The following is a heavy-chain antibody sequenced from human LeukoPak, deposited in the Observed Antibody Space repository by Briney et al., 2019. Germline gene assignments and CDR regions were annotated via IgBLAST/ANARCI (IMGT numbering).Heavy chain of an antibody. Sequence: PGGSLRLSCAASGFTVSSNYMSWVRQAPGKGLEWVSVIYSGGSTYYADSVKGRFTIFRDNSKNTLYLQMNSLRAEDTAVYYCARGGYSYGYGVDYYYYYGMDVWGQGTTVTVSS. CDR1: GFTVSSNY. CDR2: IYSGGST. J-gene: IGHJ6*02. CDR3: ARGGYSYGYGVDYYYYYGMDV. D-gene: IGHD5-18*01. V-gene: IGHV3-53*01.